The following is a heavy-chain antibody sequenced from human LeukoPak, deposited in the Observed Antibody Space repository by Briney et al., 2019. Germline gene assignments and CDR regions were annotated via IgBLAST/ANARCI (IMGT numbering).Heavy chain of an antibody. CDR2: IKQDGSEK. D-gene: IGHD5-18*01. J-gene: IGHJ4*02. Sequence: PGGSLRLSCAASGFTFSSYWMSWVRQAPGKGLEWVANIKQDGSEKYYVDSVKGRFTISRDNAKNSLYLQMNSLRAEDTAVYYCARVRAAYTAIDFDYWGQGTLVTVSS. CDR1: GFTFSSYW. V-gene: IGHV3-7*01. CDR3: ARVRAAYTAIDFDY.